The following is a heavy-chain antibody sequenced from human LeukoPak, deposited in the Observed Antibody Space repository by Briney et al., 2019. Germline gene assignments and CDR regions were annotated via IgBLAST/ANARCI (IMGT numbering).Heavy chain of an antibody. Sequence: PGGSLRLSCAASGFTFSSYAIHWVRQAPGKGLEWVAVVSYDGSNKYYADSVKGRFTISRDNSKNTLYLQMNSLRAEDTAVYYCASPYYYDSSGYYYGPDYWGQGTLVTVSS. CDR1: GFTFSSYA. D-gene: IGHD3-22*01. CDR3: ASPYYYDSSGYYYGPDY. J-gene: IGHJ4*02. V-gene: IGHV3-30-3*01. CDR2: VSYDGSNK.